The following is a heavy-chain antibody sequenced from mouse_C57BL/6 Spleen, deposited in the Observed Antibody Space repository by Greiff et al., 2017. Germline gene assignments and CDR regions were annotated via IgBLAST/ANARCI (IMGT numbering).Heavy chain of an antibody. CDR3: ARGGVYGSPYYFDY. CDR2: INPNNGGT. J-gene: IGHJ2*01. Sequence: VQLQESGPELVKPGASVKIPCKASGYTFTNYYMDWVKQSPGKSLEWIGDINPNNGGTIYNQKFKGKATLTVDTSSSTAYMELRMLTSGDTAVYDCARGGVYGSPYYFDYWGQGTTLTVSS. V-gene: IGHV1-18*01. D-gene: IGHD1-1*01. CDR1: GYTFTNYY.